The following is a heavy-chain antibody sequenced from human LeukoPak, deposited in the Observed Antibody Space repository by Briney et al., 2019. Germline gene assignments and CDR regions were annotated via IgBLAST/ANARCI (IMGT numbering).Heavy chain of an antibody. CDR2: INPSGGST. J-gene: IGHJ5*02. CDR1: GYTFTSYY. D-gene: IGHD1-1*01. CDR3: ARETGTNSAGNYNCFER. V-gene: IGHV1-46*01. Sequence: ASVKVSCKASGYTFTSYYMHWVRQAPGQGLEWMGIINPSGGSTSYAQKFQGRVTMTRDTSTSTVYMELSSLRSEDTAVYYCARETGTNSAGNYNCFERWGQGTLVTVSS.